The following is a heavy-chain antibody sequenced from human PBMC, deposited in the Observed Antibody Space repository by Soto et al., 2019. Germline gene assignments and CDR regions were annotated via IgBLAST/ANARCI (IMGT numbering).Heavy chain of an antibody. Sequence: SETLSLTCTVSGCSISPYYWSWIRQPPGEGLEWIGYIYYSGSTNSNPSLKSRVTISVDTSKNQFSLKLSSVTAADTAVYYCARFTGSGIDYWNQGTLVTVSS. J-gene: IGHJ4*02. D-gene: IGHD3-10*01. CDR3: ARFTGSGIDY. V-gene: IGHV4-59*12. CDR2: IYYSGST. CDR1: GCSISPYY.